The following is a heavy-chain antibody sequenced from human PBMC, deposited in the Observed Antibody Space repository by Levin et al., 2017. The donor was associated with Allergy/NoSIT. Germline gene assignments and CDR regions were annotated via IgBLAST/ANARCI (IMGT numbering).Heavy chain of an antibody. CDR2: ISSSSTI. J-gene: IGHJ4*02. V-gene: IGHV3-48*01. CDR3: ARGARRDYFDY. CDR1: GFTFSSYS. Sequence: GGSLRLSCAASGFTFSSYSMNWVRQAPGKGLEWVSYISSSSTIYYADSVKGRFTISRDNAKNSLYLQMNSLRAEDTAVYYCARGARRDYFDYWGQGTLVTVSS.